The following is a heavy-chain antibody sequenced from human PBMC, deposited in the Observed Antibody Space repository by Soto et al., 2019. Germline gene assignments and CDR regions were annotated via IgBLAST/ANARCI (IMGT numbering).Heavy chain of an antibody. D-gene: IGHD3-10*01. CDR1: GFTLSPYS. V-gene: IGHV3-48*02. CDR3: ARGFDLQYGMDV. Sequence: SLRLSCAASGFTLSPYSMNWVRQAPRKGLEWISYISGSSNIINYADSVKGRFTISRDNTKNSLYLQMNSLRDEDTAVYYCARGFDLQYGMDVWGQGTTVTVSS. J-gene: IGHJ6*02. CDR2: ISGSSNII.